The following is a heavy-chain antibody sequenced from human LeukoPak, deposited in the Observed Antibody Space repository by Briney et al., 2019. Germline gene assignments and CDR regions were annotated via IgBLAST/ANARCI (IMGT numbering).Heavy chain of an antibody. CDR2: INTNTGNP. V-gene: IGHV7-4-1*02. CDR1: GYTFTSYA. J-gene: IGHJ4*02. CDR3: AREIAIGRAAMEGLLH. Sequence: ASVKVSCKASGYTFTSYAMNWVRQAPGQGLEWMGWINTNTGNPAYAQGFTGRFVFSLDTSVSTAYLQISSLKADDTAVYYCAREIAIGRAAMEGLLHWGQGTLVTVSS. D-gene: IGHD5-18*01.